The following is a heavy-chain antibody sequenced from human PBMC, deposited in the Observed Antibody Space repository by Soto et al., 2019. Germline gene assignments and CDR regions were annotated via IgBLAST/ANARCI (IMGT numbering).Heavy chain of an antibody. V-gene: IGHV4-31*03. CDR1: GASVSSGGYY. Sequence: QVQLQESGPGLVKPSQTLSLTCTVSGASVSSGGYYWSWIRQHPGKGLEWIGNIYDSVSTSYNPSLKSRVTISLDTSKNHFSLMLSYVSAADTAIYYCARACGNIHPLGWGQGTLVTVSS. J-gene: IGHJ4*02. D-gene: IGHD2-15*01. CDR3: ARACGNIHPLG. CDR2: IYDSVST.